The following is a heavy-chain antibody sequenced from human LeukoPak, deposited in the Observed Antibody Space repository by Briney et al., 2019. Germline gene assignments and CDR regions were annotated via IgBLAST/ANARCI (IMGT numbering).Heavy chain of an antibody. CDR1: GGSISSGSYY. Sequence: PSETLSLTCTVSGGSISSGSYYWSWIRQHPGTGLDWIGYIYYSGSTYYNPSLKSRVTISVDTSKNQFSLKLSSVTAADTAVYYCARVPSYSRNYYDSSGSYYFDYWGQGTLVTVSS. J-gene: IGHJ4*02. CDR2: IYYSGST. CDR3: ARVPSYSRNYYDSSGSYYFDY. V-gene: IGHV4-31*03. D-gene: IGHD3-22*01.